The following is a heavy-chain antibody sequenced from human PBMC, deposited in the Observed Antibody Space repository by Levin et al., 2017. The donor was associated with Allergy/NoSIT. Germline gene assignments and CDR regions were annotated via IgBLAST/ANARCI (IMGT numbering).Heavy chain of an antibody. CDR1: GFTFSSYY. Sequence: GGSLRLSCAASGFTFSSYYMHWVRQAPGKGLAWVSNIHTDTSVTNYADSVKGRFTISRDIAKNTLYLQMNSLRAEDTAVYYCARGGCSATSCLDYWGQGTLVTVSS. D-gene: IGHD2-15*01. CDR3: ARGGCSATSCLDY. CDR2: IHTDTSVT. V-gene: IGHV3-74*01. J-gene: IGHJ4*02.